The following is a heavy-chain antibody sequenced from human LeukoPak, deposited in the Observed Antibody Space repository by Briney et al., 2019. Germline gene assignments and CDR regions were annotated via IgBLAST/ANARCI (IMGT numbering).Heavy chain of an antibody. Sequence: ASVKVSCKASGGTFSSYAISWVRQAPGQGLEWMGGLIPIFGKANYAQKFQGRVTITTDKSTSTAYMELSSLRSEDTAVYYCASGPIMVEFGFYYYYMDVWGKGTTVTVSS. J-gene: IGHJ6*03. D-gene: IGHD3-16*01. CDR1: GGTFSSYA. CDR3: ASGPIMVEFGFYYYYMDV. V-gene: IGHV1-69*05. CDR2: LIPIFGKA.